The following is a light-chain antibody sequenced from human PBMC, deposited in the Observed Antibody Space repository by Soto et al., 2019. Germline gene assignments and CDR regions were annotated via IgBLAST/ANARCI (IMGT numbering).Light chain of an antibody. CDR3: QQYNNWPLT. J-gene: IGKJ4*01. Sequence: EFVLTQSPGTLSLSPVERATLSCRASQTVRNNYLAWYQQKPGQAPRLLIYGASTRTTDIPARFSGSGSGTEFTLTISSLQSEDFALYYCQQYNNWPLTFGGGTKVDIK. V-gene: IGKV3-15*01. CDR1: QTVRNN. CDR2: GAS.